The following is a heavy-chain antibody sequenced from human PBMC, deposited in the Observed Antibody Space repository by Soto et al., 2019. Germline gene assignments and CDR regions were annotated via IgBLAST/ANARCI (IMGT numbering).Heavy chain of an antibody. Sequence: EVQLVESGGGLVKPGGSLRLSCAASGFTFSSYSMNWVRQAPGKGLEWVSSISSSSSYIYYADSVKGRFTISRDNAKNSLYLRMNSLRAEDTAVYYCARVGTRVQGYWGQGTLVTVSS. CDR3: ARVGTRVQGY. V-gene: IGHV3-21*01. J-gene: IGHJ4*02. CDR2: ISSSSSYI. CDR1: GFTFSSYS. D-gene: IGHD2-2*01.